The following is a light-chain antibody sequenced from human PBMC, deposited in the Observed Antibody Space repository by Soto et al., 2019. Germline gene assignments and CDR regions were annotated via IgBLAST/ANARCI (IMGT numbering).Light chain of an antibody. Sequence: QSALTQPASVSGPPGQSITISCTGTSSDLGNYNYVSWYQQHPGKGPKLMIYEVTNRPSGVSHRFSGSKSGNTASLTISGLQAEDEADYYCSSYTTSTTVVFGGGTKLTVL. CDR1: SSDLGNYNY. V-gene: IGLV2-14*01. CDR2: EVT. J-gene: IGLJ2*01. CDR3: SSYTTSTTVV.